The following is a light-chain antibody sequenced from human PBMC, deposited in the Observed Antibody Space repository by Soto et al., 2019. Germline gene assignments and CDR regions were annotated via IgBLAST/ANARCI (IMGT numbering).Light chain of an antibody. V-gene: IGKV3-11*01. J-gene: IGKJ5*01. CDR1: QSVSSY. CDR2: GAS. CDR3: QQRSNWPLT. Sequence: EIVLTQSPATLSLSPGETATLSCRASQSVSSYLAWYRQKPGQAPRLLIYGASNRATGIPARFSGSGSGTDFTLTISSLEPEDFAVYYCQQRSNWPLTFGQGTRLEIK.